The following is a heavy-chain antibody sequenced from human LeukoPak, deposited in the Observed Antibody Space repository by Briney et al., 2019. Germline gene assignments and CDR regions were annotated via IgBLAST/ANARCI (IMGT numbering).Heavy chain of an antibody. Sequence: GASVKVSXKASGYTFTGYYMHWVRQAPGQGLEWMGRINPNSGGTNYAQKFQGRVTMTRDTSISTAYMELSRLRSDDTAVYYCARESRRIAAAGTDFGYWGQGTLVTVSS. CDR2: INPNSGGT. CDR3: ARESRRIAAAGTDFGY. V-gene: IGHV1-2*06. J-gene: IGHJ4*02. CDR1: GYTFTGYY. D-gene: IGHD6-13*01.